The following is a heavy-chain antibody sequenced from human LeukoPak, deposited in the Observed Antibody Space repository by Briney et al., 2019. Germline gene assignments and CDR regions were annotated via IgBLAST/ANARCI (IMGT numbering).Heavy chain of an antibody. V-gene: IGHV3-74*01. CDR2: INPDDEST. CDR3: ARDLEDCSGGSCYSWFDP. J-gene: IGHJ5*02. D-gene: IGHD2-15*01. Sequence: GGSLRLSCAASGFTFRKYWLHWVRQAPGKGLVWVSRINPDDESTSYADSVKGRFTISRDNAKSTLYLQMNSLRAEDTAVYYCARDLEDCSGGSCYSWFDPWGQGTLVTVSS. CDR1: GFTFRKYW.